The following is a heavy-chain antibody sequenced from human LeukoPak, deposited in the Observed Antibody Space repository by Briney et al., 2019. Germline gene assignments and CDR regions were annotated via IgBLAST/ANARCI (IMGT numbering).Heavy chain of an antibody. CDR1: GGSFSGYY. D-gene: IGHD6-19*01. V-gene: IGHV4-34*01. Sequence: SESLSLTCAVYGGSFSGYYWSWIRQPPGKGLEWIAEIDHSGRTNFNRSLKSRITISVDTSKKHFSLKLSSVTAADTAVYYCARKGLTKPLSVAVDFDSWGQGTLVTVSS. CDR2: IDHSGRT. J-gene: IGHJ4*02. CDR3: ARKGLTKPLSVAVDFDS.